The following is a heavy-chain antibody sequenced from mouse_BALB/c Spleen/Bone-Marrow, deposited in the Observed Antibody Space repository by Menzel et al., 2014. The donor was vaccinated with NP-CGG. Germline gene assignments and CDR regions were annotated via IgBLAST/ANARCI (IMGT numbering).Heavy chain of an antibody. CDR3: SRRQSGNYAMDY. J-gene: IGHJ4*01. CDR2: ISNGGTFT. CDR1: GFTFSSYG. Sequence: EVKLVGSGGDLVKPGGSLKLSCAASGFTFSSYGFFWVRQTPDKRLEWVATISNGGTFTYYPDSVKGRFTISRDNAKNTLYLQMSSLKSEDTAMYYCSRRQSGNYAMDYWGQGTSVTVSS. V-gene: IGHV5-6*02.